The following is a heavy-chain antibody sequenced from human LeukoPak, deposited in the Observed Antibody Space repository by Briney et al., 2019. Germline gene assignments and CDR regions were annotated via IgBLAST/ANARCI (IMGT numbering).Heavy chain of an antibody. J-gene: IGHJ4*02. CDR1: GCAFSSYA. V-gene: IGHV3-23*01. Sequence: SGGSLRLSCAASGCAFSSYAMSWVRQAPGKGLEWVSVTSGSGGNPYYADSVKGRFTISRDNSKNTLYLHMNSLRAEDTALYYCAKETGIILVRGAVDYWGQGTLVTVSS. CDR3: AKETGIILVRGAVDY. D-gene: IGHD3-10*01. CDR2: TSGSGGNP.